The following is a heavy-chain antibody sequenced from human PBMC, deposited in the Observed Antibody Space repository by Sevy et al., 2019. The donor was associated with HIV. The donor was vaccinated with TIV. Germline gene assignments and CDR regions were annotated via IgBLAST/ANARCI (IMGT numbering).Heavy chain of an antibody. D-gene: IGHD2-21*01. CDR3: ARAGPLGDLDHFDR. CDR2: INQDGSQK. CDR1: EFTFSRYW. J-gene: IGHJ4*02. V-gene: IGHV3-7*03. Sequence: GGSLRLSCATSEFTFSRYWMTWVRQAPGKGLEWVVYINQDGSQKSYVDSVKGRFTISRDNSKNSLFLQMNSLRAEDTAEYYCARAGPLGDLDHFDRWGQGTLVTVSS.